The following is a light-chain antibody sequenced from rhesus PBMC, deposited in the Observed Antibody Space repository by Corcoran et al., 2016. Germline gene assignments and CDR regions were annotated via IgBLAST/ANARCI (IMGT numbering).Light chain of an antibody. J-gene: IGKJ4*01. CDR2: AAS. CDR3: QPFKNYLST. V-gene: IGKV1-41*02. CDR1: QGISHD. Sequence: DIQMTQSPSSLSASVGDRVTITCRASQGISHDLNWYQQNPGKAPKLLIYAASSLESVVPSRFSGSGSGTDFTLTISSLQPEDFTTYNCQPFKNYLSTFGGGTKVEIK.